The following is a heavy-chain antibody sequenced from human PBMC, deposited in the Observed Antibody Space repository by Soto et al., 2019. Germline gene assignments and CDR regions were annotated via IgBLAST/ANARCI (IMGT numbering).Heavy chain of an antibody. CDR2: ISGSGGST. D-gene: IGHD6-19*01. CDR3: AKSLGGSSSGWYSPFDC. V-gene: IGHV3-23*01. CDR1: GFTFSRYS. J-gene: IGHJ4*02. Sequence: GVSLRLSCAASGFTFSRYSMSWVRQAPGKGLEWVSAISGSGGSTYYADSVKGRFTISRDNSHNTLYLQMDSLRGDDTAVYYCAKSLGGSSSGWYSPFDCWGQGTLVTVS.